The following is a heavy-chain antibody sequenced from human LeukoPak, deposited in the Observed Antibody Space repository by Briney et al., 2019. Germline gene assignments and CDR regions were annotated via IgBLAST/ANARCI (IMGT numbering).Heavy chain of an antibody. J-gene: IGHJ4*02. CDR1: GFTFSSYG. D-gene: IGHD6-25*01. CDR2: ITGRGEHI. CDR3: AKDRRLAAFDY. V-gene: IGHV3-23*01. Sequence: GGSLRLSCTASGFTFSSYGTNWVRQAPGKGLEWVSGITGRGEHIFYAGSVKGRFTISRDNSKNTLYLQMNSLRAEDTAVYYCAKDRRLAAFDYGGQGTLVTVSS.